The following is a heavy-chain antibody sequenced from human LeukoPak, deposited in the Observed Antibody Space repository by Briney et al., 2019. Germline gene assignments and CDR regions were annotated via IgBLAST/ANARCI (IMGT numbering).Heavy chain of an antibody. D-gene: IGHD6-6*01. CDR1: GFTFSSYW. Sequence: GGSLRLSCAASGFTFSSYWMHWVRQAPGKGMVWVSRINSDGSSTSYADSVKGRFTISRDNAKNTLYLQMNSLRAEDTAVYYCAREQDSSSSGDYWGQGTLVTVSS. CDR3: AREQDSSSSGDY. J-gene: IGHJ4*02. V-gene: IGHV3-74*01. CDR2: INSDGSST.